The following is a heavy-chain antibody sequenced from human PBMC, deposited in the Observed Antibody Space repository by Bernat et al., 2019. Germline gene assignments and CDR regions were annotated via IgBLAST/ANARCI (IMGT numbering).Heavy chain of an antibody. Sequence: EVQLLESGGGLVQPGGSLRLSCAASGFTFRSYAMSWVRQAPGKGLEWVSAISGSGGSTYYADSVKGRFTISRDNSMDTLYLQMNSLRAEDTAVYYCAKDIKSDSWSGYYYYYYYMDVWGEGTTVTVSS. CDR2: ISGSGGST. V-gene: IGHV3-23*01. CDR3: AKDIKSDSWSGYYYYYYYMDV. J-gene: IGHJ6*03. D-gene: IGHD3-3*01. CDR1: GFTFRSYA.